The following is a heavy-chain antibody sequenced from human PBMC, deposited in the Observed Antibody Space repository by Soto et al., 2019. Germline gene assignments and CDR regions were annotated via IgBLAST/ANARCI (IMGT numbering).Heavy chain of an antibody. J-gene: IGHJ6*02. CDR2: ISGSGGST. V-gene: IGHV3-23*01. D-gene: IGHD1-26*01. CDR1: GFTFSSYA. CDR3: AKDIGEWSGEPIPGAIDGYYYGMDV. Sequence: GGSLRLSCAASGFTFSSYAMSWVRQAPGKGLEWVSAISGSGGSTYYADSVKGRFTISRDNSKNTLYLQMNSLRTEDTALYYCAKDIGEWSGEPIPGAIDGYYYGMDVWGQGTTVTVSS.